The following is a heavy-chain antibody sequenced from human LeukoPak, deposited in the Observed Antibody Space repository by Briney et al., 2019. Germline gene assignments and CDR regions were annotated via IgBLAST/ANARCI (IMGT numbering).Heavy chain of an antibody. CDR2: IYYSGST. D-gene: IGHD6-19*01. J-gene: IGHJ6*03. V-gene: IGHV4-39*07. Sequence: PSETLSLTCTVSGGSISSSSYYWGWIRQPPGKGLEWIGSIYYSGSTYYNPSLKSRVTISVDTSKNQFSLKLSSVTAADTAVYYCATNSLAVAGAYYYYYMDVWGKGTTVTVSS. CDR1: GGSISSSSYY. CDR3: ATNSLAVAGAYYYYYMDV.